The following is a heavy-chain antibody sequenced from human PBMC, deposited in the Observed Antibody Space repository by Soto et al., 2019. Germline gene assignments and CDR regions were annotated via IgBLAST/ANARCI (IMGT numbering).Heavy chain of an antibody. J-gene: IGHJ4*02. CDR1: GFTVSSNY. D-gene: IGHD2-15*01. CDR3: ARDYCSGGSCYPRGGFDY. V-gene: IGHV3-66*01. CDR2: IYSGGST. Sequence: GGSLRLSCAASGFTVSSNYMSWVRQAPGKGLEWVSVIYSGGSTYYADSVKGRFTISGDNSKNTLYLQMNSLRAEDTAVYYCARDYCSGGSCYPRGGFDYWGQGTLVTVSS.